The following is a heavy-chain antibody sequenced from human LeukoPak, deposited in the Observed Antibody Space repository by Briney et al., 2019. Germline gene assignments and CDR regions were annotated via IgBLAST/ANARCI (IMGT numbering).Heavy chain of an antibody. Sequence: SGGSLRLSCAASGFTFSGYDMNWVRQAPGKGLECVSVIYSGGNTYYADSVKGRFTISRDNSKNTLYLQMNSLRAEDTAVYYCARKTDSGGQGDYWGPGTLVTVSS. CDR2: IYSGGNT. V-gene: IGHV3-66*01. J-gene: IGHJ4*02. CDR1: GFTFSGYD. CDR3: ARKTDSGGQGDY. D-gene: IGHD3-22*01.